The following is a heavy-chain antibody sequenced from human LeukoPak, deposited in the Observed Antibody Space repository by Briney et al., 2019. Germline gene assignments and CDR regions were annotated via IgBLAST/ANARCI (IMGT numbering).Heavy chain of an antibody. CDR2: MNPNSGNT. CDR1: GYTFTSYD. Sequence: ASVKVSCKASGYTFTSYDINWVRQATGQGLEWMGWMNPNSGNTGYAQKFQGRVTMTRNTSISTAYMELSSLRSEDTAVYYCATSGWYSMTTDYWGQGTLVTVSS. J-gene: IGHJ4*02. V-gene: IGHV1-8*01. CDR3: ATSGWYSMTTDY. D-gene: IGHD6-19*01.